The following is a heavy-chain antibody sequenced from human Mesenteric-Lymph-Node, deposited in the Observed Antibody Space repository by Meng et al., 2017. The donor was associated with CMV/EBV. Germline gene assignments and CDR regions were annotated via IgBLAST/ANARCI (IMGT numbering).Heavy chain of an antibody. J-gene: IGHJ4*02. Sequence: GESLKIFCAASSEFTVSGSYMSWVRQAPGKGLEWVSVIFSGGSTYYADSVKGRFTISRDTSKNTLYLQMNSLTTEDTAVYYCATLNILTGYFGSPHDFWGQGTLVTVSS. CDR3: ATLNILTGYFGSPHDF. V-gene: IGHV3-66*02. D-gene: IGHD3-9*01. CDR2: IFSGGST. CDR1: EFTVSGSY.